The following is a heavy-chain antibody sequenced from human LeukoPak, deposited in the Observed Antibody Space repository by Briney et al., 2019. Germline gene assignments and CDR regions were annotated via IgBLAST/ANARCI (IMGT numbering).Heavy chain of an antibody. CDR2: IWYDGSNK. CDR3: AKGPTSGNYYDTSGYYPHFDY. CDR1: GFTFSNYG. D-gene: IGHD3-22*01. J-gene: IGHJ4*02. V-gene: IGHV3-33*03. Sequence: GGSLRLSCAASGFTFSNYGMHWVRQAPGKGLEWVAVIWYDGSNKYYADSVKGRFTISRDNSKNTLYLQMSSLRAEDTAVYYCAKGPTSGNYYDTSGYYPHFDYWGQGTLVTVSS.